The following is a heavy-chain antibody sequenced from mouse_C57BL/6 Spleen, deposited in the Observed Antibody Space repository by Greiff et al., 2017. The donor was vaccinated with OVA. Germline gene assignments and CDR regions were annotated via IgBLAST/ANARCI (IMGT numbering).Heavy chain of an antibody. CDR1: GFNIKDYY. J-gene: IGHJ3*01. CDR2: IDPEDGDT. V-gene: IGHV14-1*01. D-gene: IGHD2-3*01. Sequence: EVQLQQSGAELVRPGASVKLSCTASGFNIKDYYMHWVKQRPEQGLEWIGKIDPEDGDTEYAPKFQGKATMTADTSSNTAYLQLSSLTSEDTAVYYCTTDDGYYLFAYWGQGTLVTVSA. CDR3: TTDDGYYLFAY.